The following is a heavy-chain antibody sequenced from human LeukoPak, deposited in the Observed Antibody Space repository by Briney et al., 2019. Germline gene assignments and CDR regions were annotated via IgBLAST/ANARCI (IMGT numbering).Heavy chain of an antibody. J-gene: IGHJ4*02. CDR1: GFTFSDYY. Sequence: GGALRLSCAASGFTFSDYYMSWIRQAPGKGLEWVSDISSSGSTIYYADSVKGRFTISRDNAKNSLYLQMNSLRAEDTAVFYCARDQSAGGYSSSWYILDYWGQGTLVTVSS. V-gene: IGHV3-11*01. D-gene: IGHD6-13*01. CDR3: ARDQSAGGYSSSWYILDY. CDR2: ISSSGSTI.